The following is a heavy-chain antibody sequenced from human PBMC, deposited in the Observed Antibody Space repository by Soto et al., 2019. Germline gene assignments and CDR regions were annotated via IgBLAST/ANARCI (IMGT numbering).Heavy chain of an antibody. CDR2: INAGNGNT. V-gene: IGHV1-3*01. D-gene: IGHD2-15*01. CDR1: GYTFTSYA. CDR3: ARVRDCSCGSGYYSDRVFDY. Sequence: QVQLVQSGAEVKKPGASVKVSCKASGYTFTSYAMHWVRQAPGQRLEWMGWINAGNGNTKYSQKFQGRVTITRDTSASTDYIEMSSLRSEDTAVCYCARVRDCSCGSGYYSDRVFDYWGQGTLVTVSS. J-gene: IGHJ4*02.